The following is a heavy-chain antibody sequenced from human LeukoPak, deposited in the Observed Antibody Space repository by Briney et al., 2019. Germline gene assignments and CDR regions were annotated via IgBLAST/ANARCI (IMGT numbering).Heavy chain of an antibody. V-gene: IGHV3-30*02. D-gene: IGHD5-12*01. J-gene: IGHJ4*02. CDR3: AKRGDSGQYYFDY. Sequence: PGGSLRLSCAASGFTFSSYAMHWVRQAPGKGLEWVAFIRSGGTNKYYADSVKGRFTISRDNSKNTLYVQMNSLRAEDTAVYYCAKRGDSGQYYFDYWGQGALVTVSS. CDR1: GFTFSSYA. CDR2: IRSGGTNK.